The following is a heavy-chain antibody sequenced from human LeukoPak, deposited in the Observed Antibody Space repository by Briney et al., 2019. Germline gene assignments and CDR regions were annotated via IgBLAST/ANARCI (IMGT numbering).Heavy chain of an antibody. J-gene: IGHJ3*02. CDR1: RFTFSTYG. D-gene: IGHD1-14*01. V-gene: IGHV3-64*01. CDR3: ARDGSPGAFDI. Sequence: GGSLRLSCAASRFTFSTYGMHWVRQAPGKGLEYVSAISSNGGSTYYANSVKGRFTISRDNSKNTLYLQMGSLRAEDMAVYYCARDGSPGAFDIWGQGTMVTVSS. CDR2: ISSNGGST.